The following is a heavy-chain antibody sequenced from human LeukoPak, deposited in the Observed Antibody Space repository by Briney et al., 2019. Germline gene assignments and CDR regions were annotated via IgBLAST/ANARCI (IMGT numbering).Heavy chain of an antibody. V-gene: IGHV1-18*01. CDR1: GYTFTSYG. J-gene: IGHJ4*02. Sequence: ASVKVSCKASGYTFTSYGIRWVRQAPGQGLEWMGWISAYNGNTNYAQKLQGRDTMTTDTSTSTAYMELRSLRSDDTAVYYCARGPLFDYYDSSGYPYWGQGTLVTVSS. CDR3: ARGPLFDYYDSSGYPY. D-gene: IGHD3-22*01. CDR2: ISAYNGNT.